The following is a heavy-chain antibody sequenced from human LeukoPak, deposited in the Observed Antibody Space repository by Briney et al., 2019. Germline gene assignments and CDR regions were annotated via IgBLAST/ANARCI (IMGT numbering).Heavy chain of an antibody. CDR1: GGSISSGDYY. Sequence: SETLSLTCTVSGGSISSGDYYWSWIRQHPGKGLEWIGYIYYSGDTYYNPSLRSRVSISLDTSKNQFSLKLSSVTAADTAMYYCARDYGNNWFDPWGQGTLVTVSS. V-gene: IGHV4-31*03. CDR3: ARDYGNNWFDP. J-gene: IGHJ5*02. CDR2: IYYSGDT. D-gene: IGHD4-17*01.